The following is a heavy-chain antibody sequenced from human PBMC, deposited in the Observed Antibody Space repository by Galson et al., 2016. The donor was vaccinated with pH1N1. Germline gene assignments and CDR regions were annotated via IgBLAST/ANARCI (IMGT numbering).Heavy chain of an antibody. D-gene: IGHD4-17*01. V-gene: IGHV2-70*01. CDR2: IDWDYNK. Sequence: PALVKPTQTLTLTCTFSGFSLSTSGMCVSWIRQPPGKALEWLALIDWDYNKYYSTSLKTRLTISKDTSKNQVVLTMTNMDPVDTATYYCARNLYGDYSHYFDYWGQGTLVTVSS. CDR3: ARNLYGDYSHYFDY. CDR1: GFSLSTSGMC. J-gene: IGHJ4*02.